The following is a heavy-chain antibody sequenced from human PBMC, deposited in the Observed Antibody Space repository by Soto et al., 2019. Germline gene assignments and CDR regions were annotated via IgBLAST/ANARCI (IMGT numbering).Heavy chain of an antibody. D-gene: IGHD3-10*01. CDR2: IWYDGSNE. V-gene: IGHV3-33*06. CDR1: GFSFSTYY. CDR3: AKEPFNYYGSGLFRFDP. J-gene: IGHJ5*02. Sequence: GGSLRLSCAASGFSFSTYYMHWVRQAPGKGLEWVAVIWYDGSNEYHAGSVKGRFTISRDNSKNTLYLQMNSLRAEDTAVYYCAKEPFNYYGSGLFRFDPWGQGTLVTVSS.